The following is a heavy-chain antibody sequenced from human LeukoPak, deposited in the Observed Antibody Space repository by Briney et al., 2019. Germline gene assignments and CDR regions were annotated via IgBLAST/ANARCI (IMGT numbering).Heavy chain of an antibody. V-gene: IGHV3-74*01. J-gene: IGHJ6*02. CDR3: ARSSGRWTYSNFLENYYGMDV. Sequence: PGGSLRLSCAASGFTFSSYAMHWVRQAPGKGLVWVSRISSDGSSTSYADSVEGRFTISRDNAKNTLYLQMNSLRAEDTAVFYCARSSGRWTYSNFLENYYGMDVWGQGTTVTDAS. CDR1: GFTFSSYA. D-gene: IGHD4-11*01. CDR2: ISSDGSST.